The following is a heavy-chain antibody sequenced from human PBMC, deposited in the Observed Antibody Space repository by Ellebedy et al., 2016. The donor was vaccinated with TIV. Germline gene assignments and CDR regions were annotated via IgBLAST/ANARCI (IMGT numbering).Heavy chain of an antibody. CDR1: GYTFNSYD. CDR2: MNPNSGNT. Sequence: AASVKVSCKASGYTFNSYDVNWVRQATGQGLEWMGWMNPNSGNTGYAQKFQGRVTMTRENSISTAYMELSSLRSEDTAVYYCARGAFSSSFLFKYNYYGMDVWGQGTTVTVSS. D-gene: IGHD6-6*01. V-gene: IGHV1-8*01. J-gene: IGHJ6*02. CDR3: ARGAFSSSFLFKYNYYGMDV.